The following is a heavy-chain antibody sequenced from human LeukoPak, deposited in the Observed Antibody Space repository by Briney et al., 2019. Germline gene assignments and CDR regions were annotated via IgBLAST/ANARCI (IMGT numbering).Heavy chain of an antibody. CDR1: GFTLRTHS. J-gene: IGHJ4*02. Sequence: GGSLRLSCLASGFTLRTHSMNWVRQAPGKGLEWVSYISSSSETIYYADSVKGRFTISRDNAKTSLYLQMNSLRDEDTAVYFCAREAYFGSGRQYYFDFWGQGTQVTVSS. D-gene: IGHD3-10*01. CDR2: ISSSSETI. V-gene: IGHV3-48*02. CDR3: AREAYFGSGRQYYFDF.